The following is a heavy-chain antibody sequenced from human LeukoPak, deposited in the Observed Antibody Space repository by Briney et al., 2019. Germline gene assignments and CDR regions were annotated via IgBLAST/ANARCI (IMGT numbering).Heavy chain of an antibody. CDR3: AKDKIPLPYSSGWYGAFDI. V-gene: IGHV3-30*18. Sequence: GGSLRLSCAASGFTFSSYGMHWVRQAPGKGLEWVAVISYDGSNKYYADSVKGRFTISRDNSQNTLYLQMDSLRAEDTAVYYCAKDKIPLPYSSGWYGAFDIWGQGTMVTVSS. D-gene: IGHD6-19*01. CDR2: ISYDGSNK. J-gene: IGHJ3*02. CDR1: GFTFSSYG.